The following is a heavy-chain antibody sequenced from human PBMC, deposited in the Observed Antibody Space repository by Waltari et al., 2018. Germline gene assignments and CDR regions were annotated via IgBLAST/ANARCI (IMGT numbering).Heavy chain of an antibody. J-gene: IGHJ2*01. D-gene: IGHD4-17*01. Sequence: QVQLQESGPGLVKPSQTLSLTCTVSGGSISSGSYYWSWLRQPAGKGLEWIGRIYTRGSTNYNPTLKGRVTRSVDTSKNQLSLKLSSVTAADTAVYYCARDHDYGDYYSYWYFDLWGRGTLVTVSS. CDR3: ARDHDYGDYYSYWYFDL. V-gene: IGHV4-61*02. CDR1: GGSISSGSYY. CDR2: IYTRGST.